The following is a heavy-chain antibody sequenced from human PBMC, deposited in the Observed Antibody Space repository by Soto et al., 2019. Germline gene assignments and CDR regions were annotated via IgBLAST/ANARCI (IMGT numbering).Heavy chain of an antibody. J-gene: IGHJ4*02. D-gene: IGHD6-19*01. V-gene: IGHV3-21*01. Sequence: EVQLVESGGGLVKPGGSLRLSCAASGFTFSSYSMNWVRQAPGKGLEWVSSISSSSSYIYYADSVKGRFTISRDNAKNSRYLQMNSLRAEDTAVYYCAREKGTIAVAGAFDDYWGQGTLVTVSS. CDR1: GFTFSSYS. CDR2: ISSSSSYI. CDR3: AREKGTIAVAGAFDDY.